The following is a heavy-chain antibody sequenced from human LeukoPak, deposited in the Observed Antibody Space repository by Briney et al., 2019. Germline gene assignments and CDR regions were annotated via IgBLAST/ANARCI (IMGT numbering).Heavy chain of an antibody. D-gene: IGHD3-9*01. J-gene: IGHJ5*02. CDR1: GGSISSYY. V-gene: IGHV4-59*12. CDR2: IYYSGST. Sequence: SETLSLTCTVSGGSISSYYWSWIRQPPGKGLEWIGYIYYSGSTNYNPSLKSRVTISVDTSKNQFSLKLSSVTAADTAVYYCARGAYYDILTGERTPNWFDPWGQGTLVTVSS. CDR3: ARGAYYDILTGERTPNWFDP.